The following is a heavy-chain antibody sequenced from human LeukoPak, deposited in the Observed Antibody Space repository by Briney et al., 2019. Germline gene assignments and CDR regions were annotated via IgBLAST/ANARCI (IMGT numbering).Heavy chain of an antibody. D-gene: IGHD5-24*01. Sequence: SETLSLTCAAYGGSFSGYYWSWIRQPPGKGLEWIGEINHSGSTNYNPSLKSRVTISVDTSKNQFSLKLSSVTAADTAVYYCARGKDGYNSYYYYMDVWGKGTTVTVSS. CDR1: GGSFSGYY. CDR2: INHSGST. CDR3: ARGKDGYNSYYYYMDV. J-gene: IGHJ6*03. V-gene: IGHV4-34*01.